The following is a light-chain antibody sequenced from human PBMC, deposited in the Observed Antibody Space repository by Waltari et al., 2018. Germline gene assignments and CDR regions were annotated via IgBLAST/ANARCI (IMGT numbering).Light chain of an antibody. J-gene: IGLJ2*01. CDR3: QSYDSSNHGV. V-gene: IGLV6-57*02. Sequence: NFMLTQPHSVSESPGKTVTISCTGSSGSIASNYVQWYQQRPGSAPTTEIYEDNQRPSGVPDRFSGSIDSSSNSASLTISGLKTEDEADYYCQSYDSSNHGVFGGGTKLTVL. CDR2: EDN. CDR1: SGSIASNY.